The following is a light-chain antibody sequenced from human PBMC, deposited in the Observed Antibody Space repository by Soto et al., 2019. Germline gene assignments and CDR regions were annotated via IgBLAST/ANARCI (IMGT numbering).Light chain of an antibody. CDR3: CSYAGSTYV. V-gene: IGLV2-11*01. CDR1: SSDVGGYNY. J-gene: IGLJ1*01. Sequence: QSVLTQPRSVSGSPGQSVTISCTGTSSDVGGYNYVSWYQQHPGKVPKLMIYDVSKRPSGVPDRFSGSKSGNTASLTISGLQAEDEADYYCCSYAGSTYVFGTGTKATVL. CDR2: DVS.